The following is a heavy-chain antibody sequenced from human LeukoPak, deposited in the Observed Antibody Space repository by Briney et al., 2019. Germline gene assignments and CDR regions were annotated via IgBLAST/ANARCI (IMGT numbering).Heavy chain of an antibody. D-gene: IGHD5-12*01. J-gene: IGHJ4*02. Sequence: SETLSLTCTVSGGSISSYYWSWIRQPPRKGLEWIAYIYNSGSTNYNPSLRSRVTISVDTSKNQFSLKLSSVTAADTAVYFCARGVRAGGYPYFDAWGQGTLVSVSS. CDR2: IYNSGST. V-gene: IGHV4-59*01. CDR1: GGSISSYY. CDR3: ARGVRAGGYPYFDA.